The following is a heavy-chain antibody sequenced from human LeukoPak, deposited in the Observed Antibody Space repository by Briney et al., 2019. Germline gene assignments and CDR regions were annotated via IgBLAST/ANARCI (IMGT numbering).Heavy chain of an antibody. CDR3: ARGNSGYDNHDY. CDR2: IYYSGST. V-gene: IGHV4-31*03. J-gene: IGHJ4*02. CDR1: GGSISCGGYY. D-gene: IGHD5-12*01. Sequence: SETLSLTCTVSGGSISCGGYYWSWIRQHPGKGLEWIGYIYYSGSTYYNPSLKSRVTISVDTSKNQFSLKLSSVTAADTAVYYCARGNSGYDNHDYWGQGTLVTVSS.